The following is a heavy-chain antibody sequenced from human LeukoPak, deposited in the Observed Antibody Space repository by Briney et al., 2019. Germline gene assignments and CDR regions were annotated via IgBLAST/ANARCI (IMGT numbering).Heavy chain of an antibody. J-gene: IGHJ4*02. V-gene: IGHV3-21*06. CDR1: GFTFSSYA. D-gene: IGHD3-3*01. CDR2: ISSRSSYI. CDR3: ARQYYDIWSGYYTADYYFDY. Sequence: PGGSLRLSCAASGFTFSSYAMSWVRQAPGKGLEWVSSISSRSSYIYYPDSVKGRFTISRDNAKNSLYLELHSLRAEDTAVYYCARQYYDIWSGYYTADYYFDYWGQGTLVTVSS.